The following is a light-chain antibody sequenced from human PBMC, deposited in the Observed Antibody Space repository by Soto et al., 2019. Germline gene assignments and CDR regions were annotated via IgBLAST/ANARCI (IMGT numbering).Light chain of an antibody. CDR1: QSISKY. J-gene: IGKJ2*01. V-gene: IGKV1-39*01. CDR3: QQSYSTPPDT. CDR2: AAS. Sequence: DIQMTQSPSSLSASVGDRVTITCRASQSISKYLNWYQQKPGQAPNLLIYAASTLKSGVTSRFSGSGSGTDFTLTISSLQPEDFATYYCQQSYSTPPDTFGQGTKLEIK.